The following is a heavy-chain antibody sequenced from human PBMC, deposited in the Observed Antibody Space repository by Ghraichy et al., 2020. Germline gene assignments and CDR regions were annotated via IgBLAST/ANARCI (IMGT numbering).Heavy chain of an antibody. D-gene: IGHD3-22*01. CDR3: AKGLEDSSGLTFDIWGQGTMVTVLTFDI. V-gene: IGHV3-30*18. Sequence: GGSLRLSCAASGFTFNSYGMHWVRQAPGKGLEWVAVISYDGSNKYYADSVKGRFTISRDNSKNTLSLQMNSLRAEDTAVYYCAKGLEDSSGLTFDIWGQGTMVTVLTFDIWGQGTMVTVSS. CDR1: GFTFNSYG. CDR2: ISYDGSNK. J-gene: IGHJ3*02.